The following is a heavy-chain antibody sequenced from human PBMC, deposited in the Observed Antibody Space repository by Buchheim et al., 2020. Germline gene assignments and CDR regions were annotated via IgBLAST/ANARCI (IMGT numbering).Heavy chain of an antibody. CDR3: ARDGYSGYDTDY. V-gene: IGHV3-7*01. CDR1: GFTFSTYS. J-gene: IGHJ4*02. D-gene: IGHD5-12*01. Sequence: EVQLVESGGGLVQPGGSLRLSCAASGFTFSTYSMSWVRQAPGKGLEWVAKIKQDGGEKYYVDSVKGRFTISRDNAKNSLYLQMNSLRAEDTAVYYCARDGYSGYDTDYWGQGTL. CDR2: IKQDGGEK.